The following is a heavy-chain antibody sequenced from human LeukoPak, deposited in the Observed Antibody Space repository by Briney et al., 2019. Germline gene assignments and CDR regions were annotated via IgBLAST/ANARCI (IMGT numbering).Heavy chain of an antibody. D-gene: IGHD4-4*01. CDR3: AKDYSSLGYFDY. J-gene: IGHJ4*02. CDR2: IIPILGIA. CDR1: GGTFSSYA. V-gene: IGHV1-69*04. Sequence: ASVKVSCKASGGTFSSYAISLVRQAPGQGLEWMGRIIPILGIANYAQKFQGRVTITADKSTSTAYMELSSLRSEDTAVYYCAKDYSSLGYFDYWGQGTLVTVSS.